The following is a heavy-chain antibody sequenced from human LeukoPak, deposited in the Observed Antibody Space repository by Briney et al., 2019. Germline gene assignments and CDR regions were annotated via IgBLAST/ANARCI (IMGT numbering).Heavy chain of an antibody. CDR2: INHSGST. Sequence: PSETLSLTCAVYGGSFSGYYWSWIRQPPGKWLEWIGEINHSGSTNYNPSLKSRVTISVDTSKNQFSLKLRSVTAADTAVYYCARTTEGYVRGPGYSYYYYMDVWGKGTTVTISS. J-gene: IGHJ6*03. CDR3: ARTTEGYVRGPGYSYYYYMDV. V-gene: IGHV4-34*01. D-gene: IGHD3-16*01. CDR1: GGSFSGYY.